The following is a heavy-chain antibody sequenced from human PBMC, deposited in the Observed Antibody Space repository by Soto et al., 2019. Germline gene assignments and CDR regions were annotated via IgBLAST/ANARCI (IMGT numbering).Heavy chain of an antibody. Sequence: QVQLVQSGAEVKKPGASVRVSCKASLYTFTDYYIHWVRQAPGQGLEWMGWINPSSGGTNYAQKFQGRVTMTRDTSSSTAYMVLTRLISDDTAVYYCARDFYDTSNNNYFDYWGQGNLVTVSS. D-gene: IGHD3-3*01. CDR1: LYTFTDYY. J-gene: IGHJ4*02. CDR2: INPSSGGT. CDR3: ARDFYDTSNNNYFDY. V-gene: IGHV1-2*02.